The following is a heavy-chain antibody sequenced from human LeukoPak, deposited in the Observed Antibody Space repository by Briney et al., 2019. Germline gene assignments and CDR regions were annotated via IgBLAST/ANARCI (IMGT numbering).Heavy chain of an antibody. CDR3: ARDRRDWGLLIFGLDY. CDR1: GGTFSSYA. V-gene: IGHV1-69*05. J-gene: IGHJ4*02. D-gene: IGHD7-27*01. Sequence: GASVKVSCKASGGTFSSYAISWVRQAPGQGLEWMGGIIPIFGTANYAQKFQGRVTITTDESTSTAYMELSSLRSEDTAVYYCARDRRDWGLLIFGLDYWGQGTLVTVSS. CDR2: IIPIFGTA.